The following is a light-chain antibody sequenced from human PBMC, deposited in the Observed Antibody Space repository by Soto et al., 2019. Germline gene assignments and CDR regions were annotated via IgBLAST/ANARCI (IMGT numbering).Light chain of an antibody. CDR2: SDN. CDR3: AVWDDSLNAVV. Sequence: QSVLTQPPSASGTPGQRVTISCSGSSSNIGSNTVNWYQQLPGTAPKLLIYSDNQWPSGVPDRFSGSKSGTSASLAISGLQSEDEADYYCAVWDDSLNAVVFGGGTQLTVL. V-gene: IGLV1-44*01. J-gene: IGLJ2*01. CDR1: SSNIGSNT.